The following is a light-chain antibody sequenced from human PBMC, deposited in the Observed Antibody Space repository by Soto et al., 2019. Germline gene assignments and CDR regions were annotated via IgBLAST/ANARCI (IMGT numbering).Light chain of an antibody. CDR2: DVS. CDR3: CSYTGSVTFVV. V-gene: IGLV2-11*01. J-gene: IGLJ2*01. Sequence: QSALTQPRSVSGSPGQSVTISCTGTSGPVDVSKYVSWYQQHPDKAPKLLMYDVSQRPSGVPDRFSGSKSGNTASLTISGLRADDEADYDCCSYTGSVTFVVFGGGTKLTVL. CDR1: SGPVDVSKY.